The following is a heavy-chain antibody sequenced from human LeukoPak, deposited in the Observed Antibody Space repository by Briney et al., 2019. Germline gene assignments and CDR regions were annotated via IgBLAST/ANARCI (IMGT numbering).Heavy chain of an antibody. D-gene: IGHD1-26*01. CDR3: TRDLSATARAYDY. V-gene: IGHV3-21*01. CDR1: GFILSDYN. Sequence: GGSLRLSCVASGFILSDYNMNWVRQAPGKGLEWVSFIAISGTYITYADSVKGRFTISRDNAKNSLYLQMNSLRVEDTAVYYCTRDLSATARAYDYWGQGTLVTVSS. J-gene: IGHJ4*02. CDR2: IAISGTYI.